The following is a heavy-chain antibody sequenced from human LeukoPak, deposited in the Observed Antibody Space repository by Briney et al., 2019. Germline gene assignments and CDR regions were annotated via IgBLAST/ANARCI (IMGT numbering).Heavy chain of an antibody. J-gene: IGHJ6*02. Sequence: ASVKVSCKASGYTFTSYGISWVRQAPGQGLEWMGWISAYNGNTNYAQKLQGRVTMTTDTSTSTAYMELRSLRSNDTAVYYRARDPHYYYGSGSYRDPYGMDVWGQGTTVTVSS. CDR3: ARDPHYYYGSGSYRDPYGMDV. V-gene: IGHV1-18*01. CDR1: GYTFTSYG. D-gene: IGHD3-10*01. CDR2: ISAYNGNT.